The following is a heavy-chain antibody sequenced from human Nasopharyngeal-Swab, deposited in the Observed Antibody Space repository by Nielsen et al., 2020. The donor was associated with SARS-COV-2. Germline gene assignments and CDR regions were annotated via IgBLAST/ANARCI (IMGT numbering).Heavy chain of an antibody. J-gene: IGHJ4*02. V-gene: IGHV1-18*04. D-gene: IGHD2-21*01. CDR1: GFSFNTYG. CDR3: AKASCGGDCSSGQHADF. CDR2: ISGYNGKT. Sequence: ASVKVSCKASGFSFNTYGFIWVRQAAGQGLEWMGWISGYNGKTLYAEHVQGRVAMTTDAATSTAYMELRNLRPDDTALNFCAKASCGGDCSSGQHADFWGQGTQVTVSS.